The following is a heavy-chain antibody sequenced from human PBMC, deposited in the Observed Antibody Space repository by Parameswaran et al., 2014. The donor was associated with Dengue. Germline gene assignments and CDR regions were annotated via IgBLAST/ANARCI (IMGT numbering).Heavy chain of an antibody. V-gene: IGHV3-21*01. J-gene: IGHJ6*02. Sequence: QMPGKGLEWVSSISSSSSYIYYADSVKGRFTISRDNAKNSLYLQMNSLRAEDTAVYYCARSTTTIFGAYYGMDVWGQGTTVTVSS. D-gene: IGHD3-3*01. CDR2: ISSSSSYI. CDR3: ARSTTTIFGAYYGMDV.